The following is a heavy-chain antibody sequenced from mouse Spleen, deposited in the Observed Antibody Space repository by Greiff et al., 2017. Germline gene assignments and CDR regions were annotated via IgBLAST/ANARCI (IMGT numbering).Heavy chain of an antibody. CDR1: GYSITSGYY. CDR2: ITYAGSN. J-gene: IGHJ3*01. CDR3: ASEEELTVTFAY. V-gene: IGHV3-6*01. D-gene: IGHD4-1*01. Sequence: DVQLQESGPGLVKPSQSLSLTCSVAGYSITSGYYWNWIRQFPGNKLEWMGYITYAGSNLYNPSLKNRISITRDTSKNQFFLKLNSVTTDDTATYYCASEEELTVTFAYWVQGTLVTVSA.